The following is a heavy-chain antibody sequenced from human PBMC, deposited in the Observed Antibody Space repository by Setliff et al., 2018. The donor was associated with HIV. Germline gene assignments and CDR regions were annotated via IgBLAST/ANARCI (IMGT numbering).Heavy chain of an antibody. CDR3: ATLNFPLNWFDP. CDR2: ISYSGST. J-gene: IGHJ5*02. V-gene: IGHV4-39*01. CDR1: GASISRSPYY. Sequence: PSETLSLTCSVSGASISRSPYYWAWIRQPPGKGLEWIATISYSGSTHYNLALMSRVTISMDTSRNQFSVKLSSVTAADAAIYYCATLNFPLNWFDPWGQGTPVTVSS.